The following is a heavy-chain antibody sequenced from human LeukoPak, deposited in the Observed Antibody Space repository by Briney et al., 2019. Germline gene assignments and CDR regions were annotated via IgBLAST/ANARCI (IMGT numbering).Heavy chain of an antibody. CDR3: AKGLGSGWYGWFAP. V-gene: IGHV3-23*01. CDR2: ISASTNST. J-gene: IGHJ5*02. Sequence: GGSLRLSCAASTFTFSSYAMSWVRQAPGKGLEWVSSISASTNSTYYADSVKGRFTIPRDNSKNTLYLQMNSLRGEDMALYYCAKGLGSGWYGWFAPWGQGTLVTVSS. CDR1: TFTFSSYA. D-gene: IGHD6-19*01.